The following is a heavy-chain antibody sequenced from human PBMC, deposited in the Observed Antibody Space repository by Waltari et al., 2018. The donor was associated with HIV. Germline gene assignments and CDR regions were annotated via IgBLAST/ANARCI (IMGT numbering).Heavy chain of an antibody. CDR1: GGSLPSASYY. D-gene: IGHD3-22*01. Sequence: QVQLQESGPGLVKPSQTLSLTCTVSGGSLPSASYYWRWIRQPAGKGLEWIGRIYTSGSTNYNPSLKSRVSISVDTSKNQFSLKLSSVTAADTAVYYCARGSDSRVGYNFACWGQGTLVTVSS. CDR2: IYTSGST. V-gene: IGHV4-61*02. J-gene: IGHJ4*02. CDR3: ARGSDSRVGYNFAC.